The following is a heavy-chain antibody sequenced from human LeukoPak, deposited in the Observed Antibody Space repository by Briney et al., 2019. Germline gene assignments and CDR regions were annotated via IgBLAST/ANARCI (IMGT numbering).Heavy chain of an antibody. CDR1: GFTFSSYE. Sequence: GGSLRLSCAASGFTFSSYEMNCVRQAPGKGLEWVSYISSSGSTIYYADSVKGRFTISRDNAKNSLYLQMNSLRAEDTAVYYCARDRSRDYYDSSGYLGYWGQGTLVTVSS. V-gene: IGHV3-48*03. CDR2: ISSSGSTI. D-gene: IGHD3-22*01. J-gene: IGHJ4*02. CDR3: ARDRSRDYYDSSGYLGY.